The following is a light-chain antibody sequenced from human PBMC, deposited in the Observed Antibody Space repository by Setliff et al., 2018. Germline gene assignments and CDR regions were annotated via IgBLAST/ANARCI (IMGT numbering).Light chain of an antibody. J-gene: IGKJ3*01. V-gene: IGKV2D-29*02. CDR1: QSLLHSNGKTF. CDR2: EVS. Sequence: IVMTQTPLSLSVTPGQPASISCKSSQSLLHSNGKTFLYWYLQKPGQSPQLLIHEVSYRFSGVPDRFSGSGSGTDFTLKISRVEADDVGIYYCMQSVQHPLFTFGPGTKVDIK. CDR3: MQSVQHPLFT.